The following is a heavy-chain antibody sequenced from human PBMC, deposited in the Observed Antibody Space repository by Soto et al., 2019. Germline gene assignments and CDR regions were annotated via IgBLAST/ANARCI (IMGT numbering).Heavy chain of an antibody. CDR1: GGTFSSYS. D-gene: IGHD1-26*01. CDR3: ARDGGRHSGGIDY. Sequence: QVQLVQSGAEVKKPGSSVKVSCKASGGTFSSYSINWVRQAPGQGLEWMGEIIPIFGTANYAQKFQGRVTITADESQSTAYMEPSSLRSEDTAVYYCARDGGRHSGGIDYWGQGTLVTVSS. V-gene: IGHV1-69*01. CDR2: IIPIFGTA. J-gene: IGHJ4*02.